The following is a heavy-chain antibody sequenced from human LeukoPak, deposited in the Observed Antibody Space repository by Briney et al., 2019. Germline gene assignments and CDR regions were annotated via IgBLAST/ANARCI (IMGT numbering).Heavy chain of an antibody. CDR2: IYYSGST. V-gene: IGHV4-39*01. CDR1: GFTFSSSW. D-gene: IGHD5-18*01. J-gene: IGHJ4*02. CDR3: ARRRYSYGNDY. Sequence: GSLRLSCAASGFTFSSSWMSWLRQAPGKGLEWIGSIYYSGSTYYNPSLKSRVTISVDTSKNQFSLKLSSVTAADTAVYYCARRRYSYGNDYWGQGTLVTVSS.